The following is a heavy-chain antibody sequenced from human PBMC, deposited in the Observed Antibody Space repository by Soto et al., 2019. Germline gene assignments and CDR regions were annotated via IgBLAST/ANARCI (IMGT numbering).Heavy chain of an antibody. Sequence: GASVKVSCKASGYTFTSYYMHWVRQAPGQGLEWMGIINPSGGSTSYAQKFQGRVTMTRDTSTSTVYMELSSLRSEDTAVYYCARDFRLRMRGAGFDYWGQGTLVTVSS. D-gene: IGHD2-15*01. CDR3: ARDFRLRMRGAGFDY. V-gene: IGHV1-46*01. CDR2: INPSGGST. CDR1: GYTFTSYY. J-gene: IGHJ4*02.